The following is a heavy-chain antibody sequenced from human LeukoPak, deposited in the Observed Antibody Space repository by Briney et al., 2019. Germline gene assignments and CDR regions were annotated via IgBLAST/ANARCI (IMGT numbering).Heavy chain of an antibody. CDR2: THYSGGT. CDR3: ARVRDGYNYDAFDY. D-gene: IGHD5-24*01. CDR1: GGSISSYY. J-gene: IGHJ4*02. V-gene: IGHV4-59*01. Sequence: SETLSLTCTVSGGSISSYYWSWIRQTPGKGLEWIGYTHYSGGTNYNPSLRSRVTISVDTSKNQFSLNLSSVTTADTAVYYCARVRDGYNYDAFDYWGQGTLVTVSS.